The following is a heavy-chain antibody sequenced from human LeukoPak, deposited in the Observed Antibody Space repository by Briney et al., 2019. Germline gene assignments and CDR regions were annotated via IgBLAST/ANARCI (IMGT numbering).Heavy chain of an antibody. J-gene: IGHJ6*03. CDR3: ATLLLWFGELLYMDLDYMDV. D-gene: IGHD3-10*01. CDR1: GFTFSSYE. CDR2: ISSSGSTI. V-gene: IGHV3-48*03. Sequence: GGSLRLSCAASGFTFSSYEMNWVRQAPGKGLEWVSYISSSGSTIYYADSVKGRFTISRDNAKNSLYLQMNSLRAEDTAVYYCATLLLWFGELLYMDLDYMDVWGKGTTVTISS.